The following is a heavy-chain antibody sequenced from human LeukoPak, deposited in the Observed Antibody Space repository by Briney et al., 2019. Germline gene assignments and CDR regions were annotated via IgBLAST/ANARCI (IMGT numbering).Heavy chain of an antibody. J-gene: IGHJ4*02. CDR1: GYTFTSYG. V-gene: IGHV1-18*01. CDR2: ISAYNGNT. CDR3: ARDRDTMVRGVPDY. D-gene: IGHD3-10*01. Sequence: ASVMVSCKASGYTFTSYGISWVRQAPGQGLEWMGWISAYNGNTNYAQKLQGRVTITTDTSTSTAYMELRSLRSDDTAVYYCARDRDTMVRGVPDYWGQGTLVTVSS.